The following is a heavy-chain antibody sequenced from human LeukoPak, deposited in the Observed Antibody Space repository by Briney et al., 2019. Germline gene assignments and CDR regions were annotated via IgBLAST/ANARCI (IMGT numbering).Heavy chain of an antibody. CDR1: GLTFSSYG. V-gene: IGHV3-30*18. CDR2: ISYDGSNK. D-gene: IGHD3-22*01. CDR3: AKDYDSSGYYHFDY. J-gene: IGHJ4*02. Sequence: PGGSLRLSCAASGLTFSSYGMHWVRQAPGKGLEWVAVISYDGSNKYYADSVKGRFTISRDNSKNTLYLQMNSLRAEDTAVYYCAKDYDSSGYYHFDYWGQGTLVTVSS.